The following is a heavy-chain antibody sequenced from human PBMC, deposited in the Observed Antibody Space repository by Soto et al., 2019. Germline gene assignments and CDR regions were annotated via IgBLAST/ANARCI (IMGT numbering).Heavy chain of an antibody. J-gene: IGHJ3*02. Sequence: PGGSLRLSCAASGFTFSDYYMSWIRQAPGKGLDWLSYVSASGTTIYYADSVKGRFTISRDNAKNSLYLQMNSLRAEDTAVYYCARDHDAFDIGGQGTMVTVSS. CDR3: ARDHDAFDI. CDR2: VSASGTTI. V-gene: IGHV3-11*01. CDR1: GFTFSDYY.